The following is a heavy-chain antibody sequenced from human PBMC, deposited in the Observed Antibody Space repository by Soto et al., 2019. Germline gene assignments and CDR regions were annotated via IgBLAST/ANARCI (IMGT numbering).Heavy chain of an antibody. Sequence: GVSLRRSSAASGFTFSTDAMNWVRQTPGKGPEWVSLSSVAGDTYYSDSVKGRFAISRHNSKNTLFLHRNSLRAEDTAVYYCAKSLDTATSFDYWGQGALVTVSS. CDR3: AKSLDTATSFDY. CDR1: GFTFSTDA. V-gene: IGHV3-23*01. CDR2: SSVAGDT. J-gene: IGHJ4*02.